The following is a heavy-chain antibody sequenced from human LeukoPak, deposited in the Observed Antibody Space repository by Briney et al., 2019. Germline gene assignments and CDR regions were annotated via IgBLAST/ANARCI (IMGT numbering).Heavy chain of an antibody. V-gene: IGHV3-33*06. D-gene: IGHD3-10*01. CDR3: DKDSSGSGSPLDAFDI. CDR1: IHPFWSYG. Sequence: PGRSLRLSCAASIHPFWSYGGQWVRQAPGKGLEWVAVIWYDGSNKYYADSVRGRFTISRDNSKNTLYLQMNILRAEDTAVYYGDKDSSGSGSPLDAFDIWGQGTLVTVS. CDR2: IWYDGSNK. J-gene: IGHJ3*02.